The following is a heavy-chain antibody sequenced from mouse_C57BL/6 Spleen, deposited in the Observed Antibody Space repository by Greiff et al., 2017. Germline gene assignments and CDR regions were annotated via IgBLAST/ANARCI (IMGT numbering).Heavy chain of an antibody. J-gene: IGHJ2*01. CDR2: INPNNGGT. D-gene: IGHD2-4*01. V-gene: IGHV1-22*01. CDR3: ASSIYYDYPFSDY. Sequence: VQLKESGPELVKPGASVKMSCKASGYTFTDYNMHWVKQSHGKSLEWIGYINPNNGGTSYNQKFKGKATLTVNKSSSTAYMELRSLTSEDSAVYYCASSIYYDYPFSDYWGQGTTLTVSS. CDR1: GYTFTDYN.